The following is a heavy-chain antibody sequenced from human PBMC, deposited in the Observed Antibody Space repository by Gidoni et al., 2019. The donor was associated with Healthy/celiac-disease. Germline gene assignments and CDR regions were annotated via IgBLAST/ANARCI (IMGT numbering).Heavy chain of an antibody. Sequence: QVQLVRSGAEVKQPGASVQVSCNVSGYTLTALSMHWVRQAPGKGREWMGGFDPEDGETSYAQKFQGRVTMTEDTATDTAYRELRSLRSEDTAVDYCATGWPSGSYYPHFDYWGQGTLVTVSS. J-gene: IGHJ4*02. V-gene: IGHV1-24*01. CDR1: GYTLTALS. CDR3: ATGWPSGSYYPHFDY. CDR2: FDPEDGET. D-gene: IGHD1-26*01.